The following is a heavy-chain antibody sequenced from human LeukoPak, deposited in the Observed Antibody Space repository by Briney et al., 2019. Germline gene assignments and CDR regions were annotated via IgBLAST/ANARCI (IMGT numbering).Heavy chain of an antibody. CDR3: ARSQNYYGSGDD. CDR2: IYYTGKT. D-gene: IGHD3-10*01. Sequence: SETLSLTCTVSGDSFSNGNYYWSWLRQPPGKALEWIGYIYYTGKTYYNPSLEGRVTILVDTSRNHFSVKLSSVTAADTAVYYCARSQNYYGSGDDWSQGTLVTVSS. V-gene: IGHV4-61*03. CDR1: GDSFSNGNYY. J-gene: IGHJ4*02.